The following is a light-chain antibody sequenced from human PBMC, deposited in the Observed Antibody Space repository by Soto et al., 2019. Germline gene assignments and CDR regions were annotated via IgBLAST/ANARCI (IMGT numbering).Light chain of an antibody. Sequence: VLTQFPRTLSLSAGVRASISCRARQCVSYNYVAWDQQIPGQALRHLIYGAPKRASRIPDRFIGTGSRTDFSLSISRLEPVEFAVDYCQQYGSSPPRRIGQGTKVYI. V-gene: IGKV3-20*01. CDR2: GAP. CDR3: QQYGSSPPRR. CDR1: QCVSYNY. J-gene: IGKJ1*01.